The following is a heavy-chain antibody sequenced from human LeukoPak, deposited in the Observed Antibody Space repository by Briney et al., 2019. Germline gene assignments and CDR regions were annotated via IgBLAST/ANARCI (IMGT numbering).Heavy chain of an antibody. CDR2: INPNSGGT. CDR1: GYTFTGYY. J-gene: IGHJ4*02. CDR3: ARDHKRYCSRGSCYGY. D-gene: IGHD2-15*01. Sequence: ASVKVSCEASGYTFTGYYMHWARQAPGQGLEWMGRINPNSGGTNYAQKFQGRVTMTRDTSISTAYMELSRLRSDDTAVYYCARDHKRYCSRGSCYGYWGQGTLVTVSS. V-gene: IGHV1-2*06.